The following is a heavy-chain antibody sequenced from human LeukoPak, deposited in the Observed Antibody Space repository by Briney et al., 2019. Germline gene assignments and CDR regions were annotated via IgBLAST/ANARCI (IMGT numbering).Heavy chain of an antibody. CDR3: ASDTAILPEGY. CDR1: GGSISSSSYY. Sequence: SETLSLTCTVSGGSISSSSYYWGWIRQPPGKGLEWIGSIYYSGSTYYNPSLKSRVTISVDTSKNQFSLKLSSVTAADTAVYYCASDTAILPEGYWGQGTLVTVSS. J-gene: IGHJ4*02. D-gene: IGHD5-18*01. V-gene: IGHV4-39*07. CDR2: IYYSGST.